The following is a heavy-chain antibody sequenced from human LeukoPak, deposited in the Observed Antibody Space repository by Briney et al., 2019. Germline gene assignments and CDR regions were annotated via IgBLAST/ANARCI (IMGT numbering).Heavy chain of an antibody. V-gene: IGHV4-4*07. CDR2: IYASGST. D-gene: IGHD2-21*01. CDR3: ARGVIVVASTHYIDY. J-gene: IGHJ4*02. CDR1: GESVDNYY. Sequence: KSSETLSLTCLVSGESVDNYYWSWIRQPAGKGLEWIGRIYASGSTKYNPSVGSRVSMSVDTSKSQLSLQLRSVTAADTAVYYCARGVIVVASTHYIDYWGQGILVTVSS.